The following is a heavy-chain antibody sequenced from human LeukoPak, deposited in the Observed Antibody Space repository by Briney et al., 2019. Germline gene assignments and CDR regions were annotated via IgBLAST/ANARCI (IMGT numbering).Heavy chain of an antibody. J-gene: IGHJ5*02. CDR2: INIDGSIT. CDR3: TRGSSGYL. CDR1: GFTFSSFW. V-gene: IGHV3-74*01. D-gene: IGHD3-22*01. Sequence: GGSLRLSCAASGFTFSSFWMHWVRQAPGKGLMWVSRINIDGSITSYADSVKGRFTISRDNAKNTLYLQMNSLRAEDTAVYYCTRGSSGYLWGQGALVTVSS.